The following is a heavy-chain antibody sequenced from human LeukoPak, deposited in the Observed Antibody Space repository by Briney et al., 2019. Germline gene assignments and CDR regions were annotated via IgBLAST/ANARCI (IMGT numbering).Heavy chain of an antibody. J-gene: IGHJ5*02. CDR1: GYTLTELS. CDR3: ATDRSPPQRGIDWFDP. D-gene: IGHD3-3*02. V-gene: IGHV1-24*01. CDR2: FDPEDGET. Sequence: EASVKVSCKVSGYTLTELSMHWVRQAPGKGLEWMGGFDPEDGETIYAQKFQGRVTMTEDTSTDTAYMELSSLRSEDTAVYYCATDRSPPQRGIDWFDPWGQGTLVTVSS.